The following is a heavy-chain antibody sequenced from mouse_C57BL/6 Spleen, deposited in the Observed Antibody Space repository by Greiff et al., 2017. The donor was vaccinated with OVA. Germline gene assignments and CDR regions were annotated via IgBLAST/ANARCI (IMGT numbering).Heavy chain of an antibody. V-gene: IGHV3-6*01. CDR3: AREGLRYVDV. CDR1: GYSITSGYY. Sequence: EVKLVESGPGLVKPSQSLSLTCSVTGYSITSGYYWNWLRQFPGNKLEWVGYISYDGSNNYNPSLKNRISLTRYTSNNHVFLKLNSGTTEDTATYYCAREGLRYVDVWGTGTTVTVSS. J-gene: IGHJ1*03. CDR2: ISYDGSN.